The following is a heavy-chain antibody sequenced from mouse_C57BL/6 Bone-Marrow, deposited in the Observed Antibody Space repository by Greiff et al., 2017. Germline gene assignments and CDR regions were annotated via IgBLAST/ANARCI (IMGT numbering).Heavy chain of an antibody. CDR1: GYTFTSYG. J-gene: IGHJ3*01. CDR2: IYPRSGTT. Sequence: QVQLQQSGAELARPGASVKLSCKASGYTFTSYGISWVKQRTGQGLEWIGEIYPRSGTTYYNEKFKGKATLTADKSSSTAYMELRSLTSEDSAVYFCARSLLRYPFAYWGQGTLVTVSA. V-gene: IGHV1-81*01. CDR3: ARSLLRYPFAY. D-gene: IGHD1-1*01.